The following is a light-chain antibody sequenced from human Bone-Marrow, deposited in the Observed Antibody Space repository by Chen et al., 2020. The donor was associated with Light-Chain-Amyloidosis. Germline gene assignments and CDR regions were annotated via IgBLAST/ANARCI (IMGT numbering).Light chain of an antibody. CDR3: QVSDRSRDRPV. CDR2: DDS. Sequence: SYVLTQPSSVSVAPGQTATIACGRNNIGSTSVHCYQLTPGQAPLLVVYDDSARPSGIPERLSCSNSGNMATLTISSVEAGDEAAYYFQVSDRSRDRPVFGGGTKLTVL. V-gene: IGLV3-21*02. CDR1: NIGSTS. J-gene: IGLJ2*01.